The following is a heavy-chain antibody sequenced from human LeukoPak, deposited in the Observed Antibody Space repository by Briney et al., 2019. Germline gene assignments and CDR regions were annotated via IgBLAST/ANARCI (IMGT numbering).Heavy chain of an antibody. CDR2: IYYSGST. J-gene: IGHJ6*03. V-gene: IGHV4-59*01. CDR1: GGSISSYY. D-gene: IGHD6-19*01. CDR3: ARGSVAGTFLYYYYYYMDV. Sequence: SETLSLTCTVSGGSISSYYWSWIRQPPGKGLEWIGYIYYSGSTNYNPSLKSRVTISVDTSKNQFFLKLSSVTAADTAAYHCARGSVAGTFLYYYYYYMDVWGKGTTVTVSS.